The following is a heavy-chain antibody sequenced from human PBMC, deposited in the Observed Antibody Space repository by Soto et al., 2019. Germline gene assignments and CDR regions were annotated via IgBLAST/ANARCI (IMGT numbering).Heavy chain of an antibody. V-gene: IGHV3-30*04. CDR2: ISVDGTNK. Sequence: QVQLVESGGGVVQPERSQRLSCTASKFTFASYVMHWFRQAPGEGLEWVALISVDGTNKYYADSVKGRFTISRDKSKNTMYLQMNSLRPEDTAVDYCAREMIPMIMGGMSAMDVWGQGTTVTVS. CDR3: AREMIPMIMGGMSAMDV. D-gene: IGHD3-22*01. J-gene: IGHJ6*02. CDR1: KFTFASYV.